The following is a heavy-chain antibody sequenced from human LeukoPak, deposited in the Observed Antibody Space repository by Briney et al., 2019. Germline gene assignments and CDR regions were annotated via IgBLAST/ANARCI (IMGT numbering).Heavy chain of an antibody. V-gene: IGHV1-8*02. CDR1: GYSITSYY. Sequence: ASVKVSCKASGYSITSYYMHWVRQAPGQGLEWMGWVNPNSGNTGYAQKFQGRVTMTEDTSTDTAYMELSSLRSEDTAVYYCATEAPIAVAGYYFDYWGQGTLVTVSS. CDR3: ATEAPIAVAGYYFDY. D-gene: IGHD6-19*01. J-gene: IGHJ4*02. CDR2: VNPNSGNT.